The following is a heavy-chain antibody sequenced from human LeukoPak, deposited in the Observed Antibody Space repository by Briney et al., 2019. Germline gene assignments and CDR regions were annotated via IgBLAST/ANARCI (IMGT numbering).Heavy chain of an antibody. CDR3: ARGYCSGGSCYEGEYFDY. Sequence: ASVKVSCKASGYTFTGYYMHWVRQAPGQGLEWMGWINPNSGGTNYAQKLQGRVTMTTDTSTSTAYMELRSLRSDDTAVYYCARGYCSGGSCYEGEYFDYWGQGTLVTVSS. J-gene: IGHJ4*02. D-gene: IGHD2-15*01. CDR1: GYTFTGYY. V-gene: IGHV1-2*02. CDR2: INPNSGGT.